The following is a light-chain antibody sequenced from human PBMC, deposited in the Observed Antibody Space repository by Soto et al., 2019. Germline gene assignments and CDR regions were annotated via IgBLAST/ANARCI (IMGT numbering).Light chain of an antibody. J-gene: IGLJ2*01. CDR1: SSNIGAGYD. CDR2: GNS. Sequence: QSVLTQPPSVSGAPGQRVTISCTGSSSNIGAGYDVHWYQQLPGTAPKLLIYGNSNRPSGVPDRFSGSKSGTSDSLAITGLQAEDEAEYYCQSYDSSLSGVVFGGGTKLTVL. CDR3: QSYDSSLSGVV. V-gene: IGLV1-40*01.